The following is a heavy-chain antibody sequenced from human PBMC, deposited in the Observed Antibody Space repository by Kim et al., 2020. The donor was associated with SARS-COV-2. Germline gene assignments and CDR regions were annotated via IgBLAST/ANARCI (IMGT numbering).Heavy chain of an antibody. V-gene: IGHV3-11*06. D-gene: IGHD4-17*01. Sequence: YADSGKGRFTSSRDNAKNSLYLQMNSLRAEDTAVYYCARAETTVTTWFDPWGQGTLVTVSS. CDR3: ARAETTVTTWFDP. J-gene: IGHJ5*02.